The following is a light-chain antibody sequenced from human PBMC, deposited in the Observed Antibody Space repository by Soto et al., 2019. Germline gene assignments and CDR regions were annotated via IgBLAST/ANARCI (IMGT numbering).Light chain of an antibody. CDR3: QQSYSTLIT. J-gene: IGKJ5*01. Sequence: DIQITQSPSTLSASVGDRVTITCRASQSINSWLAWYQQKPGKAPKLLIYAASSLQSGVPSRFSGSGSGTDFTLTISSLQPEDFATYYCQQSYSTLITFGQGTRLEIK. V-gene: IGKV1-39*01. CDR2: AAS. CDR1: QSINSW.